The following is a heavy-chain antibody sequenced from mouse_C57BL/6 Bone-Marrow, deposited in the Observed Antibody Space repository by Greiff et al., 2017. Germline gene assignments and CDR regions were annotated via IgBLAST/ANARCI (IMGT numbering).Heavy chain of an antibody. J-gene: IGHJ4*01. CDR3: ARHGTSMDY. Sequence: EVKLMESGGGLVQPGGSLKLSCAASGFTFSDYYMYWVRQTPEKRLEWVAYISNGGGSTYYPDTVKGRVTISRDKAKNTLYLQMSRLKSEDTAMYYCARHGTSMDYWGQGTSVTVSS. CDR1: GFTFSDYY. CDR2: ISNGGGST. V-gene: IGHV5-12*01.